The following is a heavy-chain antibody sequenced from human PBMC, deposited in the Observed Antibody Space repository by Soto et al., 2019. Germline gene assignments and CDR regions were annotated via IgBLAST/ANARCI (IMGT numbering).Heavy chain of an antibody. CDR2: IYHSGST. J-gene: IGHJ6*03. CDR3: ARVEGTYFYYYMDV. Sequence: SETLTLTCAVSSGSISSSNWWSWVRQPPGKGLEWIGEIYHSGSTNYNPSLKSRVTISVDKSKNQFSLKLSSVTAADTAVYYCARVEGTYFYYYMDVWGKGTTVTVSS. V-gene: IGHV4-4*02. CDR1: SGSISSSNW. D-gene: IGHD1-1*01.